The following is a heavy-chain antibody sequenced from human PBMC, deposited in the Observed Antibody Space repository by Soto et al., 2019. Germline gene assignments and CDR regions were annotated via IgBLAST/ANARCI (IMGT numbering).Heavy chain of an antibody. J-gene: IGHJ5*02. CDR3: ARHTYSASSWLDP. CDR2: IGASGAGT. Sequence: GGSLRLSGAASGFTLSSFAMSWVRQAPGKGLEWVSGIGASGAGTYYADSVKGRFIISRDNSKNTLHLQMNSLRASDTAIVYCARHTYSASSWLDPWGQGTLVTVSS. CDR1: GFTLSSFA. D-gene: IGHD5-12*01. V-gene: IGHV3-23*01.